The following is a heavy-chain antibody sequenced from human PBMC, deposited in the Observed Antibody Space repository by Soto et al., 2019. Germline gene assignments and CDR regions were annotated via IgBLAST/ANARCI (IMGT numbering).Heavy chain of an antibody. CDR2: IHYSGATP. J-gene: IGHJ4*02. D-gene: IGHD3-16*01. V-gene: IGHV1-46*01. Sequence: ASVKVSCKASGYTFTNYYMHWVRQAPGQGLEWMGVIHYSGATPTYAQKFQGRVTMARDTSTSTVYVELSSLTSEDTAVYYCARGGPDLATIGGFDYWGQGTLVTVSS. CDR1: GYTFTNYY. CDR3: ARGGPDLATIGGFDY.